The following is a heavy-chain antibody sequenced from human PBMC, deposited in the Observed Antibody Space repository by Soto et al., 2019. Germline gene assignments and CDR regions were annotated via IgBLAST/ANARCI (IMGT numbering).Heavy chain of an antibody. CDR1: GLTFSSYA. J-gene: IGHJ4*02. CDR3: ARDTYDSSGYYGL. D-gene: IGHD3-22*01. CDR2: ISYDGSNK. Sequence: GGSLRLSCAASGLTFSSYAMHWVRQAPGKGLEWVAVISYDGSNKYYADSVKGRFTISRDNSKNTLYLQMNSLRAEDTAVYYCARDTYDSSGYYGLWGQGTLVAVSS. V-gene: IGHV3-30-3*01.